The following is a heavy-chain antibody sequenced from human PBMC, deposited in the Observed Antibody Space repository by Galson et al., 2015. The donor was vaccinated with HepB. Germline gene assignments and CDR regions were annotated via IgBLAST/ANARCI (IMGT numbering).Heavy chain of an antibody. CDR2: ISSNGGST. Sequence: SLRLSCAASGFTFSSYAMHWVRQAPGKGLEYVSAISSNGGSTYYADSVKGRFTISRDNSKHTLYLQMSSLRAEDTAVYYCVKEDYADYGGNSGYFQHWGQGTLVTVSS. D-gene: IGHD4-23*01. CDR3: VKEDYADYGGNSGYFQH. J-gene: IGHJ1*01. V-gene: IGHV3-64D*06. CDR1: GFTFSSYA.